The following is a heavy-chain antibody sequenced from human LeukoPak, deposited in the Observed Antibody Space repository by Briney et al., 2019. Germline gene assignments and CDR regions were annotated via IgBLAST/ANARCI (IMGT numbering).Heavy chain of an antibody. Sequence: SETLSLTCAVYGGSFSGYYWSWIRQPPGKGLEWIGEINHSGSTNYNPSLKSRVTISVDTSKNQFSLKLSSVTAADTAVYYCAREMRQGGLLYWGQGTLVTVSS. D-gene: IGHD2-21*02. V-gene: IGHV4-34*01. CDR2: INHSGST. J-gene: IGHJ4*02. CDR1: GGSFSGYY. CDR3: AREMRQGGLLY.